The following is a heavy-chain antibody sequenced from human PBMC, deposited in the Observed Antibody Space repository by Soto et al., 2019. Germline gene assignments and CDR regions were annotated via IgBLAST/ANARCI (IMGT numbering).Heavy chain of an antibody. CDR3: TSEDVATGLV. CDR2: MNPNSGNT. D-gene: IGHD5-12*01. Sequence: ASVKVSCKASGYTFTSYDINWVRQATGQGLEWMGWMNPNSGNTDYAQKFHKRVTMTRDMSISTVYMELRSLSSEDTAIYYCTSEDVATGLVWGPGSLVTVSS. CDR1: GYTFTSYD. V-gene: IGHV1-8*01. J-gene: IGHJ4*02.